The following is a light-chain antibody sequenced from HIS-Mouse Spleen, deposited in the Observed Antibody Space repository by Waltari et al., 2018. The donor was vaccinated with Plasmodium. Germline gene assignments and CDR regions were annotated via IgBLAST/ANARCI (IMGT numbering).Light chain of an antibody. CDR2: DAS. J-gene: IGKJ2*01. V-gene: IGKV1-13*02. CDR3: QQFNSYPT. Sequence: AIQLTQSPSSLSASVGDRVTITCRASQGISSALAWYQQKPGKAPKLLIYDASSLESGVPSRFSGSGSGTDFILTISSLQPEDFATYYWQQFNSYPTFGQGTKLEIK. CDR1: QGISSA.